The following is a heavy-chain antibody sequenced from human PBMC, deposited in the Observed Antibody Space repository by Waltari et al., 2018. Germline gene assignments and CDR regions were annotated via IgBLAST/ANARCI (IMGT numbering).Heavy chain of an antibody. CDR1: DYTFISYY. V-gene: IGHV1-46*01. D-gene: IGHD3-22*01. CDR3: ASGEYDDSTGSRYYGMDV. Sequence: QVQLVQSGAEVKKPGASAKVSCRASDYTFISYYIHWVRGAPGQGLEWRGTSNPGGRTSYEKKLQGRVTRTRDTATSTVYMELSSLRSEDTAVYYCASGEYDDSTGSRYYGMDVWGQGTTVTVSS. J-gene: IGHJ6*02. CDR2: SNPGGRT.